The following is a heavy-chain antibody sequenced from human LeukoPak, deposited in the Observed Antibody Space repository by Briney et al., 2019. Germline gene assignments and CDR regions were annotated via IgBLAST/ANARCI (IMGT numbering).Heavy chain of an antibody. D-gene: IGHD3-16*01. Sequence: SETLSLTCTVSGGSISSYYWNWIRQPPGKGLKWIGYIYYSGRTNYNPSLKSRVTISVDTSKNQFSLNLTSVTAADTAVYYCARFTPQGYGWGGYNRFDPWGQGTLVTVSS. V-gene: IGHV4-59*01. CDR2: IYYSGRT. CDR1: GGSISSYY. CDR3: ARFTPQGYGWGGYNRFDP. J-gene: IGHJ5*02.